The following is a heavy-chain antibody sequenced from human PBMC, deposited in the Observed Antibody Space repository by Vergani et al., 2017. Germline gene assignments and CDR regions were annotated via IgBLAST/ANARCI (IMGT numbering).Heavy chain of an antibody. Sequence: QVQLQESGPGVVKPSQTLSLTCAVSGGSISSGDHCWTWIRQRPGKGLEWIGYIFYRGTTYANPSLRSRLTISVDTSQNQFSLKLRSVTAADTAVYYCARVDTQVPATSHFYYMDVWGKGTTVVVSS. V-gene: IGHV4-31*11. D-gene: IGHD6-25*01. CDR2: IFYRGTT. CDR3: ARVDTQVPATSHFYYMDV. J-gene: IGHJ6*03. CDR1: GGSISSGDHC.